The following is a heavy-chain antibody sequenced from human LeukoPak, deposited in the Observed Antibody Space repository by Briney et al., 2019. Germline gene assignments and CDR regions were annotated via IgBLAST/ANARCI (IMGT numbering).Heavy chain of an antibody. CDR1: GFTFSSYG. CDR2: ISGSGGST. D-gene: IGHD5-18*01. Sequence: QPGGSLRLSCAASGFTFSSYGMHWVRQAPGKGLEWVSAISGSGGSTYYADSVKGRFTISRDNSKNTLYLQMNSLRAEDTAVYYCAKDSRNTAMATDYWGQGTLVTVSS. J-gene: IGHJ4*02. CDR3: AKDSRNTAMATDY. V-gene: IGHV3-23*01.